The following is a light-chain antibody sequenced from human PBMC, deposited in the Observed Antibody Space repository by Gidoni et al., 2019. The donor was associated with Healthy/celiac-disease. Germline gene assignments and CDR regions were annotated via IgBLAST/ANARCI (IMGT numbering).Light chain of an antibody. CDR2: EVS. CDR1: SSDVGSYTL. V-gene: IGLV2-23*02. J-gene: IGLJ3*02. CDR3: CSYAGSSTWV. Sequence: QSALTQPASVSGSPVKSITISCTGTSSDVGSYTLVSWYQQHPGKAPKLMIYEVSKRPSGVSNRFSGSKSGNTASLTISGLQAEDEADYYCCSYAGSSTWVFGGGTKLTVL.